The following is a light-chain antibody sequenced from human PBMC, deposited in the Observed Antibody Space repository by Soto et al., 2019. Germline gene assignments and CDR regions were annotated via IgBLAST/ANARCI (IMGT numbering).Light chain of an antibody. CDR3: QQYEGYSPLT. Sequence: DIQMTQSPSTLSAPVGDRVTITCRASQSISSWLAWYQQKPGKAPKLLIYKASGLESGVPSRFSGSGSGTDFTLTISSLQPDDFATYYCQQYEGYSPLTFGGGTKVDIK. V-gene: IGKV1-5*03. J-gene: IGKJ4*01. CDR2: KAS. CDR1: QSISSW.